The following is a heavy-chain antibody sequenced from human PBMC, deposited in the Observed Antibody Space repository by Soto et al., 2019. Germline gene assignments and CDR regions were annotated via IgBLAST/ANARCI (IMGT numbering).Heavy chain of an antibody. CDR1: AYIFTDYY. V-gene: IGHV1-2*02. D-gene: IGHD3-3*01. J-gene: IGHJ6*02. Sequence: QVQLVQSGAEVREPGASVKVSCKASAYIFTDYYIHWVRQAPGQGLEWMGWINPNRGVTNYAQRLQGQVTMTRDTSTSTAYMELTGLTSDDTAMYYCARDKPRPFGVVTSNIMDVWGQGTTLTVSS. CDR3: ARDKPRPFGVVTSNIMDV. CDR2: INPNRGVT.